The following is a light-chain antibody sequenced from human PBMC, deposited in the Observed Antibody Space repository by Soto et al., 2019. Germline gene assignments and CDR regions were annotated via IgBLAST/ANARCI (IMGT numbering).Light chain of an antibody. CDR2: SAS. J-gene: IGKJ4*01. V-gene: IGKV1-12*01. CDR3: QQSYSATLT. Sequence: DIQMTRSPSSVSASVGYRLTITCQASQGINSWLAWYQQKQGKAPKFMIYSASSLLSGVPSRFIGSVLVTDGTITISSLKQEDGSTYYCQQSYSATLTFGGGTKVDIK. CDR1: QGINSW.